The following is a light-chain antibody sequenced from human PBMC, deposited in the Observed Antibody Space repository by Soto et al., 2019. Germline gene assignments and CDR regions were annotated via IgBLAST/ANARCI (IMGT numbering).Light chain of an antibody. CDR1: QSVDSNY. CDR3: QQYGSSPQT. Sequence: EIVLTQSPGTLSLSPGERATLSCRASQSVDSNYFAWYQHKPGQAPRLLIYGASSRATGIPDRFSGGGSGTDCTLTISRLEPEDFVVYYCQQYGSSPQTFGQGTKLEIK. CDR2: GAS. J-gene: IGKJ2*01. V-gene: IGKV3-20*01.